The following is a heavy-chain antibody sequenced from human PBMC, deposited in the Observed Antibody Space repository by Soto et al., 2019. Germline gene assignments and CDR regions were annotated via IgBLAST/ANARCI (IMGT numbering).Heavy chain of an antibody. V-gene: IGHV3-30*18. J-gene: IGHJ4*02. CDR2: ISYDGSNK. Sequence: QVQLVESGGGVVQPGRSLRLSCAASGFTFSSYGMHWVRQAPGKGLEWVAVISYDGSNKYYADSVKGRFTISRDNSKNTLYLRMNSLRAEDTAVYYCAKTPIDSSGYTFDYWGQGTLVTVSA. CDR1: GFTFSSYG. CDR3: AKTPIDSSGYTFDY. D-gene: IGHD3-22*01.